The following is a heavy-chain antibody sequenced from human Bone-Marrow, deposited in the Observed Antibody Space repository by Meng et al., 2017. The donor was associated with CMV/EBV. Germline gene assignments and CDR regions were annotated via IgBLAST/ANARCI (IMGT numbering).Heavy chain of an antibody. CDR3: ARLQEGGGVLVKPFDY. D-gene: IGHD3-16*01. CDR2: IKSKSNNYAT. V-gene: IGHV3-73*01. Sequence: GSLKISCAASGFIFSDSAIHWVRQASGKGLEWVGRIKSKSNNYATAFAASVKGRFTISRDDSKNTAYLQMNSLETEDTAVYFCARLQEGGGVLVKPFDYWGQGTLVTVSS. CDR1: GFIFSDSA. J-gene: IGHJ4*02.